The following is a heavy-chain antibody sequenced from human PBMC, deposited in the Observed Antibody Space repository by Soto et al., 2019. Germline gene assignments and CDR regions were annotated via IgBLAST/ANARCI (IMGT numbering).Heavy chain of an antibody. V-gene: IGHV3-30*18. CDR2: ISYDGSNK. Sequence: PQSLSYAASGFNFSSYGMHWVRQTPGKGLEWVAVISYDGSNKYYADSVKGRFTISRDNSKNTLYLQMNSLRAEDTAVYYCAKTYYYDSSARGAFDIWGQGTMVTVSS. D-gene: IGHD3-22*01. CDR1: GFNFSSYG. J-gene: IGHJ3*02. CDR3: AKTYYYDSSARGAFDI.